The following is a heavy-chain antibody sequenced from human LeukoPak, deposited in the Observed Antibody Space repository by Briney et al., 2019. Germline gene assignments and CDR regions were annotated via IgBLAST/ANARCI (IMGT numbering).Heavy chain of an antibody. Sequence: GGSLRLSCAASGFTVSSNYMSWVRQAPGKGLEWVSVIYGGGSTHYADSVKGRFTISRDNSKNTLYLQMNSLRAEDTAVYYCARDRLHYDSLTGYPADWGQGTLVTVSS. D-gene: IGHD3-9*01. CDR3: ARDRLHYDSLTGYPAD. CDR2: IYGGGST. V-gene: IGHV3-66*01. J-gene: IGHJ4*02. CDR1: GFTVSSNY.